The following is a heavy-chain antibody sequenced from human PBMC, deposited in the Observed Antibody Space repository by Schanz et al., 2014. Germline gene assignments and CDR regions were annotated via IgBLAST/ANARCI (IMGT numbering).Heavy chain of an antibody. CDR3: AKGRFGELSAFDI. J-gene: IGHJ3*02. Sequence: EVQLVQSGGGLVQPGGSLRLSCAASGFTFSSHWMHWVRQDPGKGLVWVARINSVGSNTDYADSVKGRFTVSRDNSKNTLYLQLNSLRAEDTAVYYCAKGRFGELSAFDIWGQGTRVTVSS. CDR2: INSVGSNT. D-gene: IGHD3-10*01. V-gene: IGHV3-74*01. CDR1: GFTFSSHW.